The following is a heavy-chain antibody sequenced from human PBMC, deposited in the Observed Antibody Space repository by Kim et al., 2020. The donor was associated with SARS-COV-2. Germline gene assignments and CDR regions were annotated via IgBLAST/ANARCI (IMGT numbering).Heavy chain of an antibody. V-gene: IGHV4-59*01. CDR3: ASRSTYFDY. Sequence: GSTNYNPSLKSRVTISVDTSKNQFSLKLSSVTAADTAVYYCASRSTYFDYWGQGTLVTVSS. CDR2: GST. J-gene: IGHJ4*02.